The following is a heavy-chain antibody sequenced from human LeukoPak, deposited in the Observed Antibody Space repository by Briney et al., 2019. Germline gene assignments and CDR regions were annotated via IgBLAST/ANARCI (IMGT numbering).Heavy chain of an antibody. J-gene: IGHJ5*02. CDR3: ARQVLRYFDWFPTNWFDP. D-gene: IGHD3-9*01. CDR1: GGSFSGYY. CDR2: INHSGST. Sequence: SETLSLTCAVYGGSFSGYYWSWIRQPPGKGLEWIGEINHSGSTNYNPSLKSRVTISVDTSKNQFSLKLSSVTAADTAVYYCARQVLRYFDWFPTNWFDPWGQGNLVTVSS. V-gene: IGHV4-34*01.